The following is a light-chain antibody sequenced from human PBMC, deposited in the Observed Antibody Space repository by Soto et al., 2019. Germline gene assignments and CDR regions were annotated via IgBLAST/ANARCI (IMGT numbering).Light chain of an antibody. CDR2: DNN. V-gene: IGLV1-40*01. Sequence: SVLTQPPSVSGAPGQRVTISCTGSSSNIGARFDVHWYQQLPGRAPKLLIYDNNNRPSGVPDRFSGSRSGTSASLAMTGLQAEDEADYYCQSYDSSLRGVFGTGTKVTVL. CDR1: SSNIGARFD. CDR3: QSYDSSLRGV. J-gene: IGLJ1*01.